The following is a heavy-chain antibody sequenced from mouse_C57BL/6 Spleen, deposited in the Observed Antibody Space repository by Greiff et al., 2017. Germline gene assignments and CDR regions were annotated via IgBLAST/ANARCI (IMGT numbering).Heavy chain of an antibody. CDR2: IYPGSGNT. D-gene: IGHD2-1*01. CDR3: ARSLYGNPRVLAMDY. Sequence: VQLVESGPELVKPGASVKISCKASGYTFTDYYINWVKQRPGQGLEWIGWIYPGSGNTKYNEKFKGKATLTVDTSSSTAYMQLSSLTSEDSAVYFCARSLYGNPRVLAMDYWGQGTSVTVSS. CDR1: GYTFTDYY. J-gene: IGHJ4*01. V-gene: IGHV1-84*01.